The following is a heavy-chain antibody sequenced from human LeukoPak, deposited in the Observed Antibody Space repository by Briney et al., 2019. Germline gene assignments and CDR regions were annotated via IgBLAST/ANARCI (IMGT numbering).Heavy chain of an antibody. CDR3: AREGMITSFDY. D-gene: IGHD3-16*01. V-gene: IGHV3-30-3*01. CDR2: ISYDGSSK. Sequence: GGSLRLSCAASGFTFSSYAMHWVRQAPGKGLEWVAVISYDGSSKYYADSVKGRFTISRDNSKNTLYLQMNSLRAEDTAVYYCAREGMITSFDYWGQGTLVTVSS. CDR1: GFTFSSYA. J-gene: IGHJ4*02.